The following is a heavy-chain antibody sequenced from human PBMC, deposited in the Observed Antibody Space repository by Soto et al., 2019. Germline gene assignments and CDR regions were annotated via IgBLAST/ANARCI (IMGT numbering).Heavy chain of an antibody. Sequence: EVQLVESGGGLVQPGGSLRLSCAASGFTFSSYWMSWVRQAPGKGLEWVANIKQDGSEKYYVDSVKGRFTISRDNAKNSLYLQMNSLRAEDTAVYYCARGGDGYSYYMAVWGKGTTVTVSS. CDR1: GFTFSSYW. J-gene: IGHJ6*03. CDR2: IKQDGSEK. V-gene: IGHV3-7*01. CDR3: ARGGDGYSYYMAV.